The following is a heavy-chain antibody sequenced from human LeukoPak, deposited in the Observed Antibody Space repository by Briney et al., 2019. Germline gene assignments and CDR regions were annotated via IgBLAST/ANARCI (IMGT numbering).Heavy chain of an antibody. J-gene: IGHJ4*02. CDR1: GFTFSRYS. V-gene: IGHV3-48*02. D-gene: IGHD3-10*01. CDR2: ISSSSSTK. Sequence: PGGSLRLSCAASGFTFSRYSMNRVRQAPGKGLEWVSYISSSSSTKYYADSVKGRFTISRDNAKNSLYLQMNSLRDEDTAVYFCARGPGHSSVGESKHNDYWGQGTLVTVSS. CDR3: ARGPGHSSVGESKHNDY.